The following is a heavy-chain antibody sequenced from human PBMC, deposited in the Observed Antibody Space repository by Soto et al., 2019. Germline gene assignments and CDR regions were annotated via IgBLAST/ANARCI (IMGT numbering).Heavy chain of an antibody. V-gene: IGHV1-3*03. CDR2: INAGNGNT. Sequence: GASVKVSCKASGYTFTSYAMHWVRQAPGQRLEWMGWINAGNGNTKYSQKFQGRFTISRDNSKNILYLQMGSLRAEDMAVYYCARVPSRGFDIWGQGTMVTVSS. CDR3: ARVPSRGFDI. D-gene: IGHD3-10*01. CDR1: GYTFTSYA. J-gene: IGHJ3*02.